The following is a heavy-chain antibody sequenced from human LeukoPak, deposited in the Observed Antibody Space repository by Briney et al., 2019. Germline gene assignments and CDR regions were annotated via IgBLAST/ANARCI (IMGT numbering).Heavy chain of an antibody. J-gene: IGHJ6*04. CDR2: IYTSGST. CDR1: GGPISSYY. CDR3: ARGLVVVPAAPPDV. Sequence: SETLSLTCTVSGGPISSYYWSWIRQPAGKGLEWIGRIYTSGSTNYNPSLKSRVTMSVDTSKNQFSLKLSSVTAADTAVYYCARGLVVVPAAPPDVWGKGTTVTVSS. D-gene: IGHD2-2*01. V-gene: IGHV4-4*07.